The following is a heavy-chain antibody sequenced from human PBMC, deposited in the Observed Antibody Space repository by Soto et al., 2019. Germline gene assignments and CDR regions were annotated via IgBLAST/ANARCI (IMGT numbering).Heavy chain of an antibody. CDR1: GLTFKRCY. V-gene: IGHV3-11*06. D-gene: IGHD1-7*01. CDR3: ATDPIELRGRRPSGLDV. Sequence: GGSLRLSCAAPGLTFKRCYMTCTRQASGKGPEWISYISGSGTYTDYGDSVWGRFSGSRYNGNNSVYLQMNSLRVECTGVYYCATDPIELRGRRPSGLDVLCPGT. CDR2: ISGSGTYT. J-gene: IGHJ6*02.